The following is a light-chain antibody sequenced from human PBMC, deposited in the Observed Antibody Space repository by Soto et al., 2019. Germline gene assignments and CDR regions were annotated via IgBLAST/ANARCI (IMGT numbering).Light chain of an antibody. V-gene: IGKV1-33*01. CDR1: QDISNY. Sequence: DIQMTQSPSSLSASVGDRVTITCQASQDISNYLNWYQHRPGEAPKLLIYAASYLETGVPARFSGSGSGTDFSFTITSLQPEDSATYYCQQYDTRPTMTFGQGTRLEIK. J-gene: IGKJ5*01. CDR2: AAS. CDR3: QQYDTRPTMT.